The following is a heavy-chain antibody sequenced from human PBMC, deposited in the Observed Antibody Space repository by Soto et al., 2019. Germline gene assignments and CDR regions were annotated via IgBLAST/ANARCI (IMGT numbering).Heavy chain of an antibody. Sequence: PGGSLRLSCSASGFTFSSYAIHWVRQAPGKGLEYVSSISSNGGTTYYADSVKGRFTISRDDSKNTLYLQMSSLRADDTAVYYCVKGEYYYDSSGYYPFDYWGQGTLVTVSS. CDR1: GFTFSSYA. D-gene: IGHD3-22*01. CDR3: VKGEYYYDSSGYYPFDY. V-gene: IGHV3-64D*06. CDR2: ISSNGGTT. J-gene: IGHJ4*02.